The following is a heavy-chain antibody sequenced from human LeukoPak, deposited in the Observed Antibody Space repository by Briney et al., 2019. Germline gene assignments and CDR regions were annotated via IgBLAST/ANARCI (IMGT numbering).Heavy chain of an antibody. V-gene: IGHV4-39*07. D-gene: IGHD6-13*01. CDR2: IYYSGST. J-gene: IGHJ6*03. Sequence: SETLSPTCTVSGGSISSSSYYWGWIRQPPGKGLEWIGSIYYSGSTYYNPSLKSRVTISVDTSKNQFSLKLSSVTAADTAVYYCARDGGIAAAGTRPMDVWGKGTTVTVSS. CDR3: ARDGGIAAAGTRPMDV. CDR1: GGSISSSSYY.